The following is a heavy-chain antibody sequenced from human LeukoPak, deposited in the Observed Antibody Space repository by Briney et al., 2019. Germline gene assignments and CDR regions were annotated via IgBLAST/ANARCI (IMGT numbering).Heavy chain of an antibody. V-gene: IGHV3-66*04. J-gene: IGHJ3*02. CDR3: ARQGGIVGATGAFDI. CDR1: GFTVSSNY. D-gene: IGHD1-26*01. CDR2: IYSGGST. Sequence: GGSLRLSCAASGFTVSSNYMSWVRQAPGKGLEWVSVIYSGGSTYYADSVKGRFTISRDNSKNTLYLQMNSLRAEDTAVYYCARQGGIVGATGAFDIWGQGTMVSVSS.